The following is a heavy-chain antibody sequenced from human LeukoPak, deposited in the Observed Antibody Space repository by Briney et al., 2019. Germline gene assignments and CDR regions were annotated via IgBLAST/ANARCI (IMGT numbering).Heavy chain of an antibody. CDR3: AKDEYSSSSPGNDY. CDR2: ISYDGSNK. Sequence: GGSLRLSCAASGFTFSSYGMHWVRQASGKGLEWVAVISYDGSNKYYADSVKGRFTISRDNSKNTLYLQMNSLRAEDTAVYYCAKDEYSSSSPGNDYWGQGTLVTVSS. CDR1: GFTFSSYG. V-gene: IGHV3-30*18. D-gene: IGHD6-6*01. J-gene: IGHJ4*02.